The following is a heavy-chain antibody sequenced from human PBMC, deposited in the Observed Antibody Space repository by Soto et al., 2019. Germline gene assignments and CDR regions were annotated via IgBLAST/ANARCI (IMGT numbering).Heavy chain of an antibody. V-gene: IGHV4-39*01. D-gene: IGHD4-17*01. Sequence: SETLSVTCTVSGGSISSSSYYWGWIRQPPGKGLEWIGSIYYSGSTYYNPSLKSRVTISVDTSNNQFSLKLSSVTAADTAVYYCARHSPYGDYLSVWFDPWGQGTLVTVSS. J-gene: IGHJ5*01. CDR2: IYYSGST. CDR1: GGSISSSSYY. CDR3: ARHSPYGDYLSVWFDP.